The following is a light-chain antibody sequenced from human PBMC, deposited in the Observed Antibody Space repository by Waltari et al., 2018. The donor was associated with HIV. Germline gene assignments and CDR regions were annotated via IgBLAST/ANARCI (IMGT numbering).Light chain of an antibody. CDR2: RNN. V-gene: IGLV1-47*01. J-gene: IGLJ1*01. CDR1: SSNIGSNY. Sequence: QSVLTQPPSASGTPGQRVTISCSGSSSNIGSNYVYWYQQLPGTAPKLLIYRNNQRPSGVPDRFSGSKSGTSASLAISGLRSEDEADYYCAVWGDSLNSHVFGTGTEVTVL. CDR3: AVWGDSLNSHV.